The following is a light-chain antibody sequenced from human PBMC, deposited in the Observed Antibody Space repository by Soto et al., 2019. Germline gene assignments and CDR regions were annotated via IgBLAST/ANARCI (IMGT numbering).Light chain of an antibody. V-gene: IGKV1-5*03. J-gene: IGKJ1*01. Sequence: DIQMTQSPSTLSASVGDRVIITCRASQSISSWLAWYQQTPGKAPKLLIYKASNLERGVPPRFSGSGSGTEFTLTISSLQPDDCATYYCQQYNNYWTFGQGTKVDIK. CDR2: KAS. CDR1: QSISSW. CDR3: QQYNNYWT.